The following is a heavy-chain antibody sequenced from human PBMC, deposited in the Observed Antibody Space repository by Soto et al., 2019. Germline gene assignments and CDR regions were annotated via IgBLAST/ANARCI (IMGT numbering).Heavy chain of an antibody. CDR3: EKDKASDKPMLANWFDP. CDR2: ISSDGSNE. CDR1: GFTLRSYG. Sequence: GGSLRLSCAASGFTLRSYGIHWVRQAPGKGLEWVAVISSDGSNEFYTDSVKGRFTISRDISKNTLYLQMNSLRSEDTAVYYCEKDKASDKPMLANWFDPWGQG. J-gene: IGHJ5*02. D-gene: IGHD5-18*01. V-gene: IGHV3-30*18.